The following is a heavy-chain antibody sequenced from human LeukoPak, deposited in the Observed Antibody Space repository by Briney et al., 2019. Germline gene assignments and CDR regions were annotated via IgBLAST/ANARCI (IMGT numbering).Heavy chain of an antibody. CDR2: INPNSGGT. D-gene: IGHD3-16*01. CDR1: GYTFTGYY. CDR3: ARGPSEHYVSDY. Sequence: ASVKVSCKASGYTFTGYYMHWVRQAPGQGLEWMGWINPNSGGTNYAQKFQGRVTMTRDTSISTAYMELSNLRSEDTAVYYCARGPSEHYVSDYWGQGTLVTVSS. J-gene: IGHJ4*02. V-gene: IGHV1-2*02.